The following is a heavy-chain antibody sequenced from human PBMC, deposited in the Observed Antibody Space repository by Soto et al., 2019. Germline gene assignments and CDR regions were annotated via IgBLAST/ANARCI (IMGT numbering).Heavy chain of an antibody. CDR2: IYWDDDK. Sequence: QITLKESGPTLVRPAQTLTLTCDFSGFSLSTYHMGVAWIRQPPGKALEWLALIYWDDDKRYSPSLKDRLAISKDNTSNQVVLTITNMDPGDTATYFCAHAGDYDLLTFDLWGRGTLVTVSS. J-gene: IGHJ4*02. CDR3: AHAGDYDLLTFDL. V-gene: IGHV2-5*02. CDR1: GFSLSTYHMG. D-gene: IGHD4-17*01.